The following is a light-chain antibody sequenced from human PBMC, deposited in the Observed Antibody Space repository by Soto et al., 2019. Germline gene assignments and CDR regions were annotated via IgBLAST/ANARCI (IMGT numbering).Light chain of an antibody. V-gene: IGKV1-9*01. CDR3: QQLRDYPLT. CDR1: QDIRNF. CDR2: TAS. J-gene: IGKJ4*01. Sequence: IQVTQSPSSLSASIGDRVTITCRASQDIRNFLAWYQQKPGNAPKLLIFTASTLQSGVPSRFSGSGSRTDFALTISSLQPEDFATYYCQQLRDYPLTFVGGTKVEIK.